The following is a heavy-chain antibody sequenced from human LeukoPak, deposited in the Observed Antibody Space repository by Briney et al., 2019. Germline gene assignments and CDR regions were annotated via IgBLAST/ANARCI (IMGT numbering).Heavy chain of an antibody. J-gene: IGHJ4*02. D-gene: IGHD3-10*01. CDR3: ARGYYGSGSYYGIDY. CDR1: GYTFTGYS. CDR2: INPNSGGT. V-gene: IGHV1-2*06. Sequence: ASVKVSCKASGYTFTGYSMHWVRQAPGQGLEWMGRINPNSGGTNYAQKFQGRVTMTRDTSISTAYMELSRLRSDDTAVYYCARGYYGSGSYYGIDYWGQGTLVTVSS.